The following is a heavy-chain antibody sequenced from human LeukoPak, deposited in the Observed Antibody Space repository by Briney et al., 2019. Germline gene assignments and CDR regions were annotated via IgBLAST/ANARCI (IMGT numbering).Heavy chain of an antibody. V-gene: IGHV3-21*01. J-gene: IGHJ6*01. D-gene: IGHD4-17*01. CDR3: ARHGDGFYYGMDV. Sequence: PGGSLRLSCAASDFTFSRYSMNWFRQAPGEGLEWVSSISSSGHDIYYADSVKGRFTISRDNAKNSLYLQMNSLRVEDTAVYNCARHGDGFYYGMDVWGQGTTVTVSS. CDR1: DFTFSRYS. CDR2: ISSSGHDI.